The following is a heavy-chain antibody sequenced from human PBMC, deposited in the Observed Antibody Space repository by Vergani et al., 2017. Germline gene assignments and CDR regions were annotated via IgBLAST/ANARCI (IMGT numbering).Heavy chain of an antibody. V-gene: IGHV4-39*01. J-gene: IGHJ5*02. Sequence: QLQLQESGPGLVKPSATLSLTCSVSGASIRSSNYYWGWIRQPPGKGLEWIASIYYIGSTYYNPSLKSRVTISVDTSKNQFSLKLSSVTAADTAVYFCARHSTVEWLVKLGWIDPWGRGILVTVSS. CDR3: ARHSTVEWLVKLGWIDP. CDR1: GASIRSSNYY. D-gene: IGHD6-19*01. CDR2: IYYIGST.